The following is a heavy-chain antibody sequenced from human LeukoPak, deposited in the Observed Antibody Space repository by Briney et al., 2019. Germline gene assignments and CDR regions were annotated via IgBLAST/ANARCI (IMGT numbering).Heavy chain of an antibody. CDR3: VKGTVPQAPFDY. CDR1: GFRFDYYA. J-gene: IGHJ4*02. D-gene: IGHD4-17*01. Sequence: PGGSLRLSCAASGFRFDYYAMHWVRQAPGKGLEWVSLISGDGDSTYYADSVKGRFTISRDNSRNSLFLQMNSLRTEDTALYYCVKGTVPQAPFDYWGQGSLVSVSS. V-gene: IGHV3-43*02. CDR2: ISGDGDST.